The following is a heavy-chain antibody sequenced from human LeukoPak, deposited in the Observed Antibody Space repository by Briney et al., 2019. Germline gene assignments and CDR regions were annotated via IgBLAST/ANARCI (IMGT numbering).Heavy chain of an antibody. CDR3: AGTRGYSYGYLNLDYYYGMDV. V-gene: IGHV4-31*03. Sequence: PSQTLSLTCTVSGGSISSGGYYWSWIRQHPGKGLEWIGYIYYSGSTYYNPSLKSRVTISVDTSKNQFSLKLSSVTAADTAVYYCAGTRGYSYGYLNLDYYYGMDVWGQGTTVTVSS. CDR1: GGSISSGGYY. J-gene: IGHJ6*02. CDR2: IYYSGST. D-gene: IGHD5-18*01.